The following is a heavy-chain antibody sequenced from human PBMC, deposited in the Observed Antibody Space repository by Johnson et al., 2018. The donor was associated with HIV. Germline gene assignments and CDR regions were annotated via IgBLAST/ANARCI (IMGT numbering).Heavy chain of an antibody. CDR2: LFSGGTT. CDR1: GFTFSSYA. V-gene: IGHV3-66*01. Sequence: VQLVESGGGVVQPGRSLRLSCAASGFTFSSYAMHWVRQAPGKGLEWVSVLFSGGTTYYADSVKGRFTISRDNSKNTLYLQMNSLRAEDTAVYYCARACRDGYTCDVYDIWGQGTMVTVSS. J-gene: IGHJ3*02. CDR3: ARACRDGYTCDVYDI. D-gene: IGHD5-24*01.